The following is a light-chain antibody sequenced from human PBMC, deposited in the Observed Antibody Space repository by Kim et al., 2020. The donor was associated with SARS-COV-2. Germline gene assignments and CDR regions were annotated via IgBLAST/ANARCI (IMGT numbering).Light chain of an antibody. J-gene: IGLJ3*02. CDR1: SSDVGGYNY. V-gene: IGLV2-14*01. CDR2: DVS. CDR3: SSYTSSSWV. Sequence: QSALTQPASVYGSPGQSITISCTGTSSDVGGYNYVSWYQQHPGKAPKLMIYDVSKRPSGVSNRFSGSKSGNTASLTISGLQAEDEADYYCSSYTSSSWVFGGGTQLTVL.